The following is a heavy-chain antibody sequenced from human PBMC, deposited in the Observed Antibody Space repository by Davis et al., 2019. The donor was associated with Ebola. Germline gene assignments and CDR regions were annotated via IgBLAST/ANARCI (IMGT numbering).Heavy chain of an antibody. CDR1: GFTFSSYS. V-gene: IGHV3-48*01. CDR3: VSTKGGGVLLPADS. J-gene: IGHJ4*02. Sequence: GESLKISCAASGFTFSSYSMNWIRQAPGKGLEWVSYISSSGTIVYYADSVKGRFTISRDNAKNSLYLQMGSLRAEDTALYYCVSTKGGGVLLPADSWGQGTLVTVSS. CDR2: ISSSGTIV. D-gene: IGHD3-16*01.